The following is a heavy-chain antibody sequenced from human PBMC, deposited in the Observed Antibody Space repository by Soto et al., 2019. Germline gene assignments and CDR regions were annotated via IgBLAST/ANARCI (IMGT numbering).Heavy chain of an antibody. D-gene: IGHD3-3*01. J-gene: IGHJ5*02. V-gene: IGHV4-39*01. Sequence: QLQLQESGPGLVKPSETLSLTCSVSGDSITSPNFYWGWIRQPPGKGLEWIGSIYYNGGTFYNPSLKSRVNISMDMSKNQFSLSLTSVAAADTAVYCCASRNVSEYDVWSGPCDPWGQGTLVTVSS. CDR3: ASRNVSEYDVWSGPCDP. CDR1: GDSITSPNFY. CDR2: IYYNGGT.